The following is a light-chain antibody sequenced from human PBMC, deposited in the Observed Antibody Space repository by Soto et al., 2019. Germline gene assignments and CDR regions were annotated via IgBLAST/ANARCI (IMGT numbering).Light chain of an antibody. CDR3: QQYGDWPLT. Sequence: EIVLTQSPATLSVSPGERATLSCRASQSVGNNFAWYQQKPGQAPRLLIFATSPRATGVPARFSGSGSGTDFPLTFSSLQSEYFALYYCQQYGDWPLTFGGWAKVEIE. J-gene: IGKJ4*01. V-gene: IGKV3-15*01. CDR2: ATS. CDR1: QSVGNN.